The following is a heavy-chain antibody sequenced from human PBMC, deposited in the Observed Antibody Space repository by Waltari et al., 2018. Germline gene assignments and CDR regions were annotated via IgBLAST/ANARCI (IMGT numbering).Heavy chain of an antibody. CDR1: GFTFSTYW. CDR2: IKQDGSGK. Sequence: EVQLVESGGGLVQPGGSLRLSCAASGFTFSTYWMSWVRQAPGKGLEWVANIKQDGSGKYYVDAVKGRFTSSRDNSKNTLYLQMNSLRAEDTAMYYCARHGSGSYYGTFDYWGQGTLVTVSS. CDR3: ARHGSGSYYGTFDY. V-gene: IGHV3-7*01. J-gene: IGHJ4*02. D-gene: IGHD3-10*01.